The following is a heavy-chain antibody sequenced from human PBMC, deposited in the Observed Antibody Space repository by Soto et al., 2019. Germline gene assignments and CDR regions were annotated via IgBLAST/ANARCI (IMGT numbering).Heavy chain of an antibody. J-gene: IGHJ4*02. V-gene: IGHV3-74*01. CDR3: ARAQDTAMVYTFDY. Sequence: GGSLRLSCAVSGFTFSSYWMHWVRQAPGQGLVWVSRINSDGSSTNYADSVKGRFTISRDNAKNTLYLQMNSLRAEDTAVYYCARAQDTAMVYTFDYWGQGTLVTVSS. CDR1: GFTFSSYW. D-gene: IGHD5-18*01. CDR2: INSDGSST.